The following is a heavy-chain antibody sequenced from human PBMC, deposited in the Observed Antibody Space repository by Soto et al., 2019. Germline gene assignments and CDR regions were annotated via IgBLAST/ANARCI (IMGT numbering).Heavy chain of an antibody. Sequence: QVQLQESGPGLVKPSETLSLTCTVSGGSVSSGSYYWSWIRQPPGKGLEWIGYIYYSGSTNYNPYVKIRVAISVDTCKNQFSLKLSSVTAADTAVYYCAGAGGDDFDYWGQGTLVTVSS. CDR2: IYYSGST. D-gene: IGHD3-16*01. CDR1: GGSVSSGSYY. CDR3: AGAGGDDFDY. V-gene: IGHV4-61*01. J-gene: IGHJ4*02.